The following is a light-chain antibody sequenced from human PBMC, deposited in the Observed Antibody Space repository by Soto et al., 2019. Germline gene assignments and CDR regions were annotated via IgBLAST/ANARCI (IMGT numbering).Light chain of an antibody. CDR1: RSISRY. CDR2: AAS. V-gene: IGKV1-39*01. CDR3: QQSYSTPT. J-gene: IGKJ1*01. Sequence: DIQMTQSPSPLSASVGDRVTITCRASRSISRYLNWYQQKPGKAPKLLIYAASSLQSGVPSRFSGSGSGTDFTLTISSLQPEDFATYYCQQSYSTPTFGQGTKVEIK.